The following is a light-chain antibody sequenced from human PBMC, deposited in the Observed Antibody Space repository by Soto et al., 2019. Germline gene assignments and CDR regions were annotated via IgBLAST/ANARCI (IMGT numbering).Light chain of an antibody. Sequence: DIQMTQPRPSLSASGLGRVTITFRASEGISSWLAWYQQKPGKAPKLLIYAASSLQSGVPSRFSGSGSGTDFTLTISSLQPEDFATYYCQQSYSTPPTFGQGTKVDI. J-gene: IGKJ1*01. CDR3: QQSYSTPPT. CDR1: EGISSW. V-gene: IGKV1-12*01. CDR2: AAS.